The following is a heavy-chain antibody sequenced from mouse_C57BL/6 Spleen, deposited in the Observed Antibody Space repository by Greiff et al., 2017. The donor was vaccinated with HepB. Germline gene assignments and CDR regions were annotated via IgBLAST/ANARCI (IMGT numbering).Heavy chain of an antibody. CDR3: TRGGSSPVYAMDY. Sequence: VQLQQSGAELVRPGASVTLSCKASGYTFTDYEMHWVKQTPVHGLEWIGAIDPETGGTAYNQKFKGKAILTADKSSSTAYMELRSLTSEDSAVYYCTRGGSSPVYAMDYWGQGTSVTVSS. D-gene: IGHD1-1*01. J-gene: IGHJ4*01. V-gene: IGHV1-15*01. CDR2: IDPETGGT. CDR1: GYTFTDYE.